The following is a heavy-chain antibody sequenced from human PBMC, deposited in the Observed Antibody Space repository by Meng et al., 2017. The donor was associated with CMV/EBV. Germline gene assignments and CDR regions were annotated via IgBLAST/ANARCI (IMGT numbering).Heavy chain of an antibody. CDR3: ARGRWGYGSGSYYNNYYYYGMDV. V-gene: IGHV1-69*10. CDR2: IIPILGIA. Sequence: SVKVSCKASGGTFSSYAISWGRQAPGQGLEWMGGIIPILGIANYAQKFQGRVTITADKSTSTAYMELSSLRSEDTAVYYCARGRWGYGSGSYYNNYYYYGMDVWGQGTTVTVSS. D-gene: IGHD3-10*01. CDR1: GGTFSSYA. J-gene: IGHJ6*02.